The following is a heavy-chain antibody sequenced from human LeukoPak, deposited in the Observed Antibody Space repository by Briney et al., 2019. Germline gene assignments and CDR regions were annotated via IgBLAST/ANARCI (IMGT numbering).Heavy chain of an antibody. CDR2: ISGNAGST. J-gene: IGHJ4*02. Sequence: GGSLRLSCAASGFIFSNYTMTWVRQGPGKGLEWVSSISGNAGSTYYIDSVKGRFTISRDNSKNTLFLQMNSLRAEDTGMYYCAKYRAPGWSGYCDYWGQGTLVTVSS. CDR3: AKYRAPGWSGYCDY. D-gene: IGHD2-15*01. CDR1: GFIFSNYT. V-gene: IGHV3-23*01.